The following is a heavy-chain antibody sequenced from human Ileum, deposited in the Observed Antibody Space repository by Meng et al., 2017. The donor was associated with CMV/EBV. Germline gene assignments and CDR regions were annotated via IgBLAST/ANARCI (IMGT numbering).Heavy chain of an antibody. CDR2: IRYDGSNK. CDR1: GFTFSSYG. J-gene: IGHJ5*02. D-gene: IGHD2-2*01. CDR3: AKDPLGYCSSTSCLGLGP. V-gene: IGHV3-30*02. Sequence: GESLKISCAASGFTFSSYGMHWVRQAPGKGLEWVAFIRYDGSNKYYADSVKGRFTIYRDNSKNTLYLQMTSLRAEDTAVYYCAKDPLGYCSSTSCLGLGPWGQGTLVTVSS.